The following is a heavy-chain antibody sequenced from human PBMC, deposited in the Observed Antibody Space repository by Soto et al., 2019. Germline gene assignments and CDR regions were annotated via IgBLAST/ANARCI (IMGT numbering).Heavy chain of an antibody. CDR2: IIPIFVTA. CDR3: SSLTGGYDFWSGYFPGMDV. D-gene: IGHD3-3*01. Sequence: SVKVSCKASGGTFSSYAISWVRQAPGQGLEWMGGIIPIFVTANYTQKFQGRVTITADESTSTVYMELSSLRSEDTAVYYCSSLTGGYDFWSGYFPGMDVWGQGTTVTVSS. J-gene: IGHJ6*02. V-gene: IGHV1-69*13. CDR1: GGTFSSYA.